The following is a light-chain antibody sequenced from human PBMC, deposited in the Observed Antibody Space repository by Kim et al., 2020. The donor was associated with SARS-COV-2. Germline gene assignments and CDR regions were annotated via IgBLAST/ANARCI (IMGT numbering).Light chain of an antibody. J-gene: IGKJ4*01. CDR2: KAS. CDR3: QHYITYPLT. Sequence: DIQMTQSPSTLSAPVGDRVTITCRASQSVNSWLAWYQQKSGKAPKLLIYKASSLESGVPSRFSGSGSGTEFTLTISNLQPDDFATYYCQHYITYPLTFGGGTKVDIK. V-gene: IGKV1-5*03. CDR1: QSVNSW.